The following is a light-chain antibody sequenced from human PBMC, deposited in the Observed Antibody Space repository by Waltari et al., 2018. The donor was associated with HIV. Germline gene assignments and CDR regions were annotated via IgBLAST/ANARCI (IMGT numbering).Light chain of an antibody. CDR3: CSYAGSYTFGV. Sequence: QSVLTQPRSVSGSPGQSVTISCTGPSSDVGGYNYVSWYQQHPGKAPKLMIYDVSKRPSGVPDRFSGSKSGNTASLTISGLQAEDEADYYCCSYAGSYTFGVFGGGTKLTVL. J-gene: IGLJ3*02. CDR2: DVS. V-gene: IGLV2-11*01. CDR1: SSDVGGYNY.